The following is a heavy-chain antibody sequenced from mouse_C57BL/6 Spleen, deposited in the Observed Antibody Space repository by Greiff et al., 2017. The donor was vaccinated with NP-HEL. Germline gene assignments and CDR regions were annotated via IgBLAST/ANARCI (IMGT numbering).Heavy chain of an antibody. D-gene: IGHD1-1*01. J-gene: IGHJ4*01. CDR3: AKNGYGSSGGNYAMDY. CDR2: ICRGGST. Sequence: QVQLKESGPGLVQPSQSLSITCTVSGFSLTSYGVHWVRQSPGKGLEWLGVICRGGSTDYNAAFMSRLSITKDNSKSQVFFKMNSLQADDAAIYYCAKNGYGSSGGNYAMDYWGQGTSVTVSS. V-gene: IGHV2-5*01. CDR1: GFSLTSYG.